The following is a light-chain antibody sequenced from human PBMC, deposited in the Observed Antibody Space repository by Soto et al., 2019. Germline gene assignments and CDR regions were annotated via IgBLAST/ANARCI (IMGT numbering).Light chain of an antibody. V-gene: IGKV3-20*01. Sequence: EIELTQSPGTLSLSPGDRATLSCRASQSLSTNFLAWYQHKPGQAPRLLIYAASGRATGIPDRISGSGSGTDFTLTISRLEPEDFAVYYCQQYDTSPITFGQGTRLEIK. J-gene: IGKJ5*01. CDR1: QSLSTNF. CDR3: QQYDTSPIT. CDR2: AAS.